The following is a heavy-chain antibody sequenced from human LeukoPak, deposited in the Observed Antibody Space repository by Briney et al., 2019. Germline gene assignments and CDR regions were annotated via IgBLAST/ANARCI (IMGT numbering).Heavy chain of an antibody. D-gene: IGHD6-19*01. V-gene: IGHV4-30-2*01. CDR2: INHSGST. Sequence: PSQTLSLTCTVSGGSISSGGYYWSWIRQPPGKGLEWIGEINHSGSTNYNPSLKSRVTISVDTSKNQFSLKLSSVTAADTAVYYCARTYSSGWYLQHWFDPWGQGTLVTVSS. CDR1: GGSISSGGYY. CDR3: ARTYSSGWYLQHWFDP. J-gene: IGHJ5*02.